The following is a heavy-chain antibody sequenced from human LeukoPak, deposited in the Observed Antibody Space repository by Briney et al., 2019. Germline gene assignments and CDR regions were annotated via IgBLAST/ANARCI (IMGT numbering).Heavy chain of an antibody. CDR3: AKTFPYGTTWYGFCDY. CDR2: IRGSGDT. V-gene: IGHV3-23*01. Sequence: QAGGSLRLSCAASGFPFRNNVTTWVRQAPGRGLDWLAAIRGSGDTYYADSVKGRFTISRDNSKNMLYLQMNSLRAEDTAVYYCAKTFPYGTTWYGFCDYWGQGTLVTVSS. J-gene: IGHJ4*02. CDR1: GFPFRNNV. D-gene: IGHD3-3*01.